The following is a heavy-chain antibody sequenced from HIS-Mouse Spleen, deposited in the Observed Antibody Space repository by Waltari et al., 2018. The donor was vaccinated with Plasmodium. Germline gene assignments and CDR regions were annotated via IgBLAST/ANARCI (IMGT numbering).Heavy chain of an antibody. V-gene: IGHV3-7*01. Sequence: EVQLVESVGGLVQRGGSLRLSCAVSRFTLSSYGMSWVRQAPGKGLERMANIKQDGSEKYYVDSVKGRFTISRDNAKNSLYLQMNSLRAEDTAVYYCASSWYWYFDLWGRGTLVTVSS. CDR3: ASSWYWYFDL. J-gene: IGHJ2*01. D-gene: IGHD6-13*01. CDR1: RFTLSSYG. CDR2: IKQDGSEK.